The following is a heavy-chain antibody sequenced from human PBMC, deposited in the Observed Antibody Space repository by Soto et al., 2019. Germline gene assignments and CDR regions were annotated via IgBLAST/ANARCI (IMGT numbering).Heavy chain of an antibody. Sequence: QVQLVESGGGVVQPGRSLRLSCAASGFTFSSYGMHWVRQAPGKGLEWVAVISYDGSNKYYADSVKGRFTISRDNSKNTLHLQMNSLRAEDTAVYYCAKDDQIYYYYGIDVWGQGTTVTVSS. V-gene: IGHV3-30*18. J-gene: IGHJ6*02. CDR2: ISYDGSNK. D-gene: IGHD2-2*01. CDR3: AKDDQIYYYYGIDV. CDR1: GFTFSSYG.